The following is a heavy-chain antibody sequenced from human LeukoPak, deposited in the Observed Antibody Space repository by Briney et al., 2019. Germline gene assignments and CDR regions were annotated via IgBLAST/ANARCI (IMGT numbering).Heavy chain of an antibody. J-gene: IGHJ4*02. CDR1: GFTFSSYW. V-gene: IGHV3-74*01. CDR3: ARGGIAAAYGTYDY. Sequence: GGSLRLSCAASGFTFSSYWMHWVRQAPGKGLVWVSRINSDGSSTSYADCVKGRFTISRDNAKNTLYLQMNSLRAEDTAVYYCARGGIAAAYGTYDYWGQGTLVTVSS. CDR2: INSDGSST. D-gene: IGHD6-13*01.